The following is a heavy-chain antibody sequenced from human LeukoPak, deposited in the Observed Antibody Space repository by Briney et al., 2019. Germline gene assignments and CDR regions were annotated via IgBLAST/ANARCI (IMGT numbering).Heavy chain of an antibody. CDR3: ATGVDFWSGYIRFDY. V-gene: IGHV3-7*01. Sequence: PGGSLRLSCAASGFTFSSYSMNWVRQAPGKGLEWVANIKQDGSEKYYVDSVKGRFTISRDNAKNSLYLQMNSLRAEDTAVYYCATGVDFWSGYIRFDYWGQGTLVTVSS. CDR1: GFTFSSYS. J-gene: IGHJ4*02. CDR2: IKQDGSEK. D-gene: IGHD3-3*01.